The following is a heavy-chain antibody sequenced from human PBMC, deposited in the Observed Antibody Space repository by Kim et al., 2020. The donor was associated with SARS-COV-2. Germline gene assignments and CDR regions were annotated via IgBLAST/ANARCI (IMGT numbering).Heavy chain of an antibody. Sequence: SETLSLTCTVSGGSISSYYWSWIRQPAGKGLEWIGRIYTSGSTNYNHSLKSRVTMSVDTSKNQYSLKLSAVTAADTAVYYCARDRAYIAVAGTYYYYYMDVWGKGTTVTVSS. CDR1: GGSISSYY. D-gene: IGHD6-19*01. CDR3: ARDRAYIAVAGTYYYYYMDV. J-gene: IGHJ6*03. CDR2: IYTSGST. V-gene: IGHV4-4*07.